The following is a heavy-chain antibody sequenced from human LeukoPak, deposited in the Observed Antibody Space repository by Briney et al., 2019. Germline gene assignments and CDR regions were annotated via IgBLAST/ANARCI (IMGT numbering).Heavy chain of an antibody. CDR3: ARHRDVSGYYALDY. CDR1: DDSIISSSYY. V-gene: IGHV4-39*01. J-gene: IGHJ4*02. D-gene: IGHD3-22*01. Sequence: SETLSLTCSVSDDSIISSSYYWGWIRQPPGKGLEWIGIIFFRGNTNYSPSLKSRVTMSVGTSKKQFSLNLKSVTAADTAVYYCARHRDVSGYYALDYWGQGTLVTVSA. CDR2: IFFRGNT.